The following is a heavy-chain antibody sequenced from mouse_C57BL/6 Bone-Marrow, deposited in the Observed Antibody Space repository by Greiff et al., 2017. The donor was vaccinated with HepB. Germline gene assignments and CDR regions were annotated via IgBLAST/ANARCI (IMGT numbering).Heavy chain of an antibody. V-gene: IGHV1-59*01. J-gene: IGHJ2*01. CDR3: ARSGWGNYYFDY. D-gene: IGHD2-1*01. Sequence: QVQLQQPGAELVRPGTSVKLSCKASGYTFTSYWMHWVKQRPGQGLEWIGVIDPSDSYTNYNQKFKGKATLTVDTSSSKAYMQLTSLTSEDSAVYCCARSGWGNYYFDYWGQGTTLTVSS. CDR2: IDPSDSYT. CDR1: GYTFTSYW.